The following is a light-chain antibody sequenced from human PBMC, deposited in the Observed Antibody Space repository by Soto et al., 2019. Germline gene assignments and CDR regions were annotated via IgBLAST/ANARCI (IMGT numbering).Light chain of an antibody. CDR1: SSNIGDNY. V-gene: IGLV1-51*01. CDR2: DNH. J-gene: IGLJ2*01. CDR3: ATWDSRLRALL. Sequence: QSVLTQPPAVSAAPGQKVTISCSGSSSNIGDNYVSWYQQLPGTAPKIIISDNHKRPSAIPDRFSGSKSGTSATLGITGLQAGDEGDYYCATWDSRLRALLFGGGTQLTVL.